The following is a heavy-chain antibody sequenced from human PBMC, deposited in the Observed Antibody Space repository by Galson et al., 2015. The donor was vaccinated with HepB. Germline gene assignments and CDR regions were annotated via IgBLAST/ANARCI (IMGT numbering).Heavy chain of an antibody. CDR2: ISSSSSTI. D-gene: IGHD2-21*02. CDR1: GFTFSSYS. J-gene: IGHJ3*02. CDR3: VRDGEDCGGDCYSI. Sequence: SLRLSCAASGFTFSSYSMNWVRQAPGKGLEWVSYISSSSSTIYYGGSVKGRFTISRDNAKNSLYLQMNSLRDEDTAVYYCVRDGEDCGGDCYSIWGQGTMVTVSS. V-gene: IGHV3-48*02.